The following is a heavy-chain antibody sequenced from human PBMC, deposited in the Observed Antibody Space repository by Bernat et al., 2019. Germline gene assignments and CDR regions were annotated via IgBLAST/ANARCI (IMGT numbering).Heavy chain of an antibody. CDR1: GYTFTSYG. CDR3: ARASVREVTPHWFDP. J-gene: IGHJ5*02. Sequence: QVQLVQSGAEVKKPGASVKVSCKASGYTFTSYGISWVRQAPGQGLEWMGWISAYNGNTNYAQKLQGRVTMTTDTSTSTAYMDLRSLRSDDTAVYYCARASVREVTPHWFDPWGQGTLVTVSS. V-gene: IGHV1-18*01. CDR2: ISAYNGNT. D-gene: IGHD3-10*01.